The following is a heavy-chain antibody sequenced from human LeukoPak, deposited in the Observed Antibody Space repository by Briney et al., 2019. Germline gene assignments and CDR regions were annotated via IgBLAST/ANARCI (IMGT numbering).Heavy chain of an antibody. D-gene: IGHD1-14*01. Sequence: GGSLRLSCAASGFSFSSYAMSWLRQAPGKGLEWVSTISGGGVSTYYADSVKGRFTISRDNSKNILFLQQNSLRAEDTAVYYCARTTNLDSWGQGTLVTVSS. J-gene: IGHJ4*02. V-gene: IGHV3-23*01. CDR3: ARTTNLDS. CDR1: GFSFSSYA. CDR2: ISGGGVST.